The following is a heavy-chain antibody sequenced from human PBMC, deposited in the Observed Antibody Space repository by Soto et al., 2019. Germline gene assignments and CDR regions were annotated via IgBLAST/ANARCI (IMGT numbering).Heavy chain of an antibody. CDR1: GGTFSSYA. CDR2: IIPIFGTA. J-gene: IGHJ3*02. V-gene: IGHV1-69*13. CDR3: AGEMGSFFGVVTYAFDI. D-gene: IGHD3-3*01. Sequence: ASVKVSCKASGGTFSSYAISWVRQAPGQGLEWMGGIIPIFGTANFAQKFQGRVTITADESTSTAYMELSSLRSEDTAVYYCAGEMGSFFGVVTYAFDIWGQGTMVTVSS.